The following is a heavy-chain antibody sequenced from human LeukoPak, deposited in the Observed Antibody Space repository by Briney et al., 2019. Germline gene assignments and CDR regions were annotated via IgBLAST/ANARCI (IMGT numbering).Heavy chain of an antibody. CDR1: GFTISGHW. CDR3: AKLPGSSGYYYFTY. V-gene: IGHV3-23*01. CDR2: ISGSGGST. J-gene: IGHJ4*02. D-gene: IGHD3-22*01. Sequence: GGSLRLSCAASGFTISGHWMSWVRQAPGKGLEWVSAISGSGGSTYYADSVKGRFTISRDNSKNTLYLQMNSLRAEDTAVYYCAKLPGSSGYYYFTYWGQGTLVTVSS.